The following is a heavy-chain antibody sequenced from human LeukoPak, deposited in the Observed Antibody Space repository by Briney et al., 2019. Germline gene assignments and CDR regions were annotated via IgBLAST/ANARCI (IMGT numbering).Heavy chain of an antibody. CDR3: ARPLVGATGYWYFDL. V-gene: IGHV4-39*01. D-gene: IGHD1-26*01. J-gene: IGHJ2*01. Sequence: SETLSLTCAVYGGSFSGYYWGWIRQPPGKGLEWIGSIYYSGSTYYNPSLKSRVTISVDTSKNQFSLKLSSVTAADTAVYYCARPLVGATGYWYFDLWGRGTLVTVSS. CDR2: IYYSGST. CDR1: GGSFSGYY.